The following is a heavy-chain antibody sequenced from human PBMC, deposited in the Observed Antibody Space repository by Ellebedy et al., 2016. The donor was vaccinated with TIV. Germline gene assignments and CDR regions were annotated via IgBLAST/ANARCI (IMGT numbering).Heavy chain of an antibody. V-gene: IGHV3-23*01. CDR1: GFDFRNYA. Sequence: GESLKISCAASGFDFRNYAMSWVRQAPGKGLEWVSSISGSGGSTFYADSVRGRFTFSRDNSRNTLYLQMRSLRVDDTAVYYCAKGAGHSYDHPFDCWGQGAPVTVSS. D-gene: IGHD5-18*01. CDR2: ISGSGGST. J-gene: IGHJ4*02. CDR3: AKGAGHSYDHPFDC.